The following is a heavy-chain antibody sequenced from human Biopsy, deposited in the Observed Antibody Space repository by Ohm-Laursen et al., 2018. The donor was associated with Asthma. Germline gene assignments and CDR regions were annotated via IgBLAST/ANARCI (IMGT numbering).Heavy chain of an antibody. CDR3: ASDFPKDYVRYNFQF. CDR1: GYSLTDLS. V-gene: IGHV1-24*01. D-gene: IGHD4-17*01. Sequence: SVKVSCKVSGYSLTDLSMRWVRQAPGQGLEWMGGHDHEEGGTVNARRFQGRVTMTEDTSTDTAYMELSSLSSDDTAVYYCASDFPKDYVRYNFQFWGQGTLVTVSS. J-gene: IGHJ4*02. CDR2: HDHEEGGT.